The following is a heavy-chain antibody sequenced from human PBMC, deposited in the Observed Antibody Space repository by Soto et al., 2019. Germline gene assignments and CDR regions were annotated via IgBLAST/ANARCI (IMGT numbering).Heavy chain of an antibody. CDR3: AKDRRADWESYYYYAMDV. J-gene: IGHJ6*02. CDR2: IIPIYGTA. Sequence: QVQLVQSAAEVKKPGSSVKVSCKASGGTFSSFTISWVRQAPGQGLEWMGGIIPIYGTANYAQKFQGRVTITADASTRTAYMELSSLRSEDTAVYYCAKDRRADWESYYYYAMDVWGQGTTVTVS. CDR1: GGTFSSFT. D-gene: IGHD1-26*01. V-gene: IGHV1-69*01.